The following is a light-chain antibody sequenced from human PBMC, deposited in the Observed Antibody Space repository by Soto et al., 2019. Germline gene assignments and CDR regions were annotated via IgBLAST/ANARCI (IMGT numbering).Light chain of an antibody. CDR2: SNN. J-gene: IGLJ3*02. CDR1: SSNIGSNT. Sequence: QSVLTQPPSASGTPGQRVTISCSGSSSNIGSNTVNWYQQLPGTAPKLLIYSNNQRPSGVPDRFSGSKSGTSASLAISGLQSEDEDDYYCAAWDDSLNGQVFGGGTKVTVL. V-gene: IGLV1-44*01. CDR3: AAWDDSLNGQV.